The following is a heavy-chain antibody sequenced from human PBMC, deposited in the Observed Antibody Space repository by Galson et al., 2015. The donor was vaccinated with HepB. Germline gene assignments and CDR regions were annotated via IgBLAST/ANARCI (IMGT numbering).Heavy chain of an antibody. CDR1: GFTFSSYG. Sequence: SLRLSCAASGFTFSSYGMHWVRQAPGKGLEWVAVISYEDGTKKYYADSVRGRFSISRDNSKNTLSLQMNSLRPEDTAMYYCVRGGYSRRFDYWGQGILVTVSS. CDR3: VRGGYSRRFDY. V-gene: IGHV3-30*03. J-gene: IGHJ4*02. D-gene: IGHD2-15*01. CDR2: ISYEDGTKK.